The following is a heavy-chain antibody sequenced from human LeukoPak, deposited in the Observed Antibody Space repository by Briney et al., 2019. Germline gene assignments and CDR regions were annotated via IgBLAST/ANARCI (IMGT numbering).Heavy chain of an antibody. CDR2: ISTTSNYI. CDR3: ARVHSGSPY. J-gene: IGHJ4*02. D-gene: IGHD1-26*01. CDR1: GFTFSSYN. Sequence: PGRSLRLSCAASGFTFSSYNMNWVRQAPGRGLEWVSSISTTSNYIYYADSVKGRFTISRDNAKNSLYLQMNSLRAEDTAVYYCARVHSGSPYWGQGTLVTVSS. V-gene: IGHV3-21*01.